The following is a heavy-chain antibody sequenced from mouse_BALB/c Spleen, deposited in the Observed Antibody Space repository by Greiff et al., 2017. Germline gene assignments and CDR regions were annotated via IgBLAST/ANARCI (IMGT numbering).Heavy chain of an antibody. Sequence: VQLKQSGAELVKPGASVKLSCTASGFNIKDTYMHWVKQRPEQGLEWIGRIDPANGNTKYDPKFQGKATITADTSSNTAYLQLSSLTSEDTAVYYCARPYGSSYVAWFAYWGQGTLVTVSA. CDR3: ARPYGSSYVAWFAY. J-gene: IGHJ3*01. V-gene: IGHV14-3*02. CDR1: GFNIKDTY. D-gene: IGHD1-1*01. CDR2: IDPANGNT.